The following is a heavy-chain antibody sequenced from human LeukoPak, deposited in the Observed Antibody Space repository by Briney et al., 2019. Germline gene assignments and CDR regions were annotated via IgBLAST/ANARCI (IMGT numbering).Heavy chain of an antibody. Sequence: KPSETLSLTCTVSGGSISSYYWSWIRQPPGKGLEWIGYIYYSGSTNYNPSLKSRVTISVDTSKNQFSLKLSSVTAADTAVYYCARRQNGFAFDIWGQGTMVTVSS. CDR3: ARRQNGFAFDI. CDR2: IYYSGST. CDR1: GGSISSYY. D-gene: IGHD2-2*03. V-gene: IGHV4-59*08. J-gene: IGHJ3*02.